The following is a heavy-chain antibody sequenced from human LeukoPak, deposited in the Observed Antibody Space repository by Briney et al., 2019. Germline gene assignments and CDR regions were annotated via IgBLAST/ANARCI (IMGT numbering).Heavy chain of an antibody. J-gene: IGHJ4*02. D-gene: IGHD5-12*01. CDR2: INQDGSEK. CDR1: GFTFSSFW. V-gene: IGHV3-7*01. Sequence: GGSLRLSCAASGFTFSSFWMTWVRQAPGKGLEWVANINQDGSEKYYVDSVKGRFTISRDNAKNSVYLQMDSLRAEDTAVYYCARDGGVSGYDLLDYWGQGTLVTVSS. CDR3: ARDGGVSGYDLLDY.